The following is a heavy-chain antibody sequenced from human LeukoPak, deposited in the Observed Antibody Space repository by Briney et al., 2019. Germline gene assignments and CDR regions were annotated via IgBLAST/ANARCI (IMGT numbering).Heavy chain of an antibody. J-gene: IGHJ4*02. Sequence: ASLKVSCKASGYTFTGYYMHWVRQAPGQGLEWMGWINPNSGGTNYAQKFQGRDTMTRVTSSSTASTELSMLRSDDTAVYYCARERQLWLYDYWGQGTLVTVSS. CDR1: GYTFTGYY. CDR3: ARERQLWLYDY. D-gene: IGHD5-18*01. V-gene: IGHV1-2*02. CDR2: INPNSGGT.